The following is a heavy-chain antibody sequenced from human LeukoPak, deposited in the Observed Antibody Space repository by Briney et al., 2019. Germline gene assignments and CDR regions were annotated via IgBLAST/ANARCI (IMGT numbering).Heavy chain of an antibody. CDR3: ARDARYFDWLLSESGAFDI. V-gene: IGHV3-23*01. CDR2: ITGGGATT. D-gene: IGHD3-9*01. Sequence: GGSLRLSCAASGFTFSNYAMSWVRQAPGKGLEWVSSITGGGATTYYAASVKGRFTISRDNSKNTVFLQMNSLRAEDTAVYYCARDARYFDWLLSESGAFDIWGQGTMVTVSS. CDR1: GFTFSNYA. J-gene: IGHJ3*02.